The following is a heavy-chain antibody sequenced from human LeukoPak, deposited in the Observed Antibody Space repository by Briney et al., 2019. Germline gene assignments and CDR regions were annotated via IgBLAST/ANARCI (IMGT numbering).Heavy chain of an antibody. Sequence: SETLSLTCTVSGGSISSYYWSWIRQPPGKGLEWIGYIYYSGSTNYNPSLKSRVTISVDTSKNQFSLKLSSVTAADTAVYYCARVPPTDYYYGVDVWGQGTTVTVSS. CDR2: IYYSGST. V-gene: IGHV4-59*01. J-gene: IGHJ6*02. CDR1: GGSISSYY. CDR3: ARVPPTDYYYGVDV.